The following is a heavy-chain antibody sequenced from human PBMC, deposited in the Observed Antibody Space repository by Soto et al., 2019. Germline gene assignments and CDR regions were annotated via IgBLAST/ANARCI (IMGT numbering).Heavy chain of an antibody. V-gene: IGHV3-21*01. Sequence: GGSLRLSCAASGFSFGTYAMNWVRQAPGKGLEWVSFISFSSSYIYYADSVRGRFTVSRDNAKNSVSLQMNTLRVEDTAVYYCAREDSIIIPAVSDFWGQGTLVTVSS. CDR3: AREDSIIIPAVSDF. D-gene: IGHD2-2*01. CDR2: ISFSSSYI. J-gene: IGHJ4*02. CDR1: GFSFGTYA.